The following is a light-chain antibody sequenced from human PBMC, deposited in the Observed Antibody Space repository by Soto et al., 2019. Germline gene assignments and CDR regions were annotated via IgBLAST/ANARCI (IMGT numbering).Light chain of an antibody. CDR3: LHYGTAQWT. CDR2: GAS. J-gene: IGKJ1*01. V-gene: IGKV3-20*01. Sequence: EIELTHSPGTLSLSPGAIVTLSCRASQGVTRSVIELYQQKPGQSPGPRMSGASSWATGISDMFSGGGSWTDFIFTSSSVEAEEFAMYYGLHYGTAQWTFGQGTKV. CDR1: QGVTRSV.